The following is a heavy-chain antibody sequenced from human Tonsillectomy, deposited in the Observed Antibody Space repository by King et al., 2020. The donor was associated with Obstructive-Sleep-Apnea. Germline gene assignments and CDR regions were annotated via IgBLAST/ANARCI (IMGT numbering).Heavy chain of an antibody. Sequence: QLVQSGAEVKKPGASVKVSCKASGYTFTGYYIHWVRQAPGQGLEWMGWIDPYSGGTHYAQTFQGRVTLTRDTSLSTAYMELSSLISDDTAVYYCARNSGYDYYFNYWGQGTLVTVSS. J-gene: IGHJ4*02. CDR1: GYTFTGYY. V-gene: IGHV1-2*02. CDR3: ARNSGYDYYFNY. CDR2: IDPYSGGT. D-gene: IGHD5-12*01.